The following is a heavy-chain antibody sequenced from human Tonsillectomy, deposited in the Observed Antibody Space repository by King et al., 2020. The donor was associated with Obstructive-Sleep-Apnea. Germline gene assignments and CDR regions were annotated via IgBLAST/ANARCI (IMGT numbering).Heavy chain of an antibody. J-gene: IGHJ4*02. CDR2: ISGSGGST. Sequence: EVQLVESGGGLLQPGGSLRLSCAASGFSFSSYAVSWFRQAPGKGLEWVSGISGSGGSTYYADSVKGRFTISRDNSKNTLYLQMNSLRAEDTAVYYCANAPYSSSSRYFDYWGQGTLVTVSS. D-gene: IGHD6-6*01. V-gene: IGHV3-23*04. CDR3: ANAPYSSSSRYFDY. CDR1: GFSFSSYA.